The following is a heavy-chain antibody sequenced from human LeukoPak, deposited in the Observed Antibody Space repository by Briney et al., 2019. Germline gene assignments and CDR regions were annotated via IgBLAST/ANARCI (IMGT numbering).Heavy chain of an antibody. V-gene: IGHV3-9*01. CDR1: GFTFDDHA. J-gene: IGHJ3*02. D-gene: IGHD3-22*01. CDR3: AKGITMIVVLDAFDI. CDR2: ISWNSGSI. Sequence: GGSLRLSCAASGFTFDDHAMHWVRHAPGKGLEWVSGISWNSGSIGYADSVKGRFTISRDNAKNSLYLQMNSLRAEDTALYYCAKGITMIVVLDAFDIWGQGTMVTVSS.